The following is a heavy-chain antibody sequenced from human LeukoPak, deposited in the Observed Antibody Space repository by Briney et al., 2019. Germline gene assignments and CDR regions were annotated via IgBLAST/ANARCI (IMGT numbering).Heavy chain of an antibody. D-gene: IGHD6-19*01. CDR2: ISYNGSNK. CDR1: GFTFSTYA. V-gene: IGHV3-30-3*01. Sequence: PGGSLRLSCAASGFTFSTYAIHWVRQAPGKGLEWVAVISYNGSNKYYPDSVKGRFTISRDNSKNTLYLQMNSLRAEDTAVYYCARDPSSGWYNFDYWGQGTLVTVSS. J-gene: IGHJ4*02. CDR3: ARDPSSGWYNFDY.